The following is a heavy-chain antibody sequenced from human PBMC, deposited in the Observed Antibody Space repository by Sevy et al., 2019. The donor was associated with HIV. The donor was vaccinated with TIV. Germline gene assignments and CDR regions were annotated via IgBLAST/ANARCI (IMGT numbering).Heavy chain of an antibody. CDR2: ISGSANYI. J-gene: IGHJ3*02. D-gene: IGHD3-10*01. V-gene: IGHV3-21*06. CDR3: ARPYGSGSWEAFDI. Sequence: GGSLRLSCIASGFTFNTYTMNWVRQAPGKGLEWVSSISGSANYIYYADSVKGRFTISRDNAKNSLFLQMNSLRVEDTAVDYCARPYGSGSWEAFDIWGQGTMVTVSS. CDR1: GFTFNTYT.